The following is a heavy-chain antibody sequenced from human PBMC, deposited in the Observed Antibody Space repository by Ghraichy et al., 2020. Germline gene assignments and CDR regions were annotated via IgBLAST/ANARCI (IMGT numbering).Heavy chain of an antibody. J-gene: IGHJ4*02. CDR3: AKDLYGGNSKTFDY. V-gene: IGHV3-43*01. CDR2: ISWDGGST. CDR1: GFTFDDYT. Sequence: GGSLRLSCAASGFTFDDYTMHWVRQAPGKGLEWVSLISWDGGSTYYADSVKGRFTISRDNSKNSLYLQMNSLRTEDTALYYCAKDLYGGNSKTFDYWGQGTLVTVSS. D-gene: IGHD4-23*01.